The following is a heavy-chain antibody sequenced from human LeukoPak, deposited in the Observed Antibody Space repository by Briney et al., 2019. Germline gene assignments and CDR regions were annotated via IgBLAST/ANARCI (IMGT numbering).Heavy chain of an antibody. D-gene: IGHD3-10*01. CDR3: ARAPVIIPDSYDYMDV. J-gene: IGHJ6*03. Sequence: SVRVSCTASVGTFTSYAINWVRHAPGQGLEWRGGSIPIFGTANYAQKFQGRVTITTDESTSTAYMELSSLRSEDTAVYYCARAPVIIPDSYDYMDVWGKGTTVTVSS. V-gene: IGHV1-69*05. CDR2: SIPIFGTA. CDR1: VGTFTSYA.